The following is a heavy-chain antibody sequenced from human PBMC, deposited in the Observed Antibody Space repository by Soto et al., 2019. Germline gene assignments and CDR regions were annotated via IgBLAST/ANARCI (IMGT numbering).Heavy chain of an antibody. Sequence: EVLLLESGGGLVQPGGSLRLSCAASGFTFNTFAMTWVRQAPGKGLEWVSALSGSGSLSYYADSVKGRFTISRDNSKNTMYLQMNNPRVQETAVYFCARDRGGALDAWGQGTLVTVSS. V-gene: IGHV3-23*01. D-gene: IGHD2-15*01. CDR3: ARDRGGALDA. CDR1: GFTFNTFA. CDR2: LSGSGSLS. J-gene: IGHJ5*02.